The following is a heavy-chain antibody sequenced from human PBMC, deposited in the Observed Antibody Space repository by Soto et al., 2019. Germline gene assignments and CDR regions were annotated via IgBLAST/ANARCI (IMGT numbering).Heavy chain of an antibody. CDR1: RFTFSTCA. CDR2: ISGSGGNT. Sequence: EVQLLESGGGLVQPGGSLRLSCAASRFTFSTCAMSWVRQAPGKGLEWVSDISGSGGNTYYADSVKGRFTISRDNSKNTLYLQMNSLRAEDTAVYYCAKSAMVRGGGWFDPWGQGTLVTVSS. D-gene: IGHD3-10*01. CDR3: AKSAMVRGGGWFDP. J-gene: IGHJ5*02. V-gene: IGHV3-23*01.